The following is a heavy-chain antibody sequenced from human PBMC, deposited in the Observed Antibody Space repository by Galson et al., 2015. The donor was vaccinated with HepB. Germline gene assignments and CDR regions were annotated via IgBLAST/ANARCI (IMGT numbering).Heavy chain of an antibody. CDR1: GYTFTSYY. CDR2: INPSGGST. D-gene: IGHD2-21*02. Sequence: SVKVSCKASGYTFTSYYMHWVRQPPGQGLEWMGIINPSGGSTSYAQKFQGRVTMTRDTSTSTVYMELSSLRSEDTAVYYCARDVGRIVVVTTSAFVYWGQGTLVTVSS. J-gene: IGHJ4*02. CDR3: ARDVGRIVVVTTSAFVY. V-gene: IGHV1-46*01.